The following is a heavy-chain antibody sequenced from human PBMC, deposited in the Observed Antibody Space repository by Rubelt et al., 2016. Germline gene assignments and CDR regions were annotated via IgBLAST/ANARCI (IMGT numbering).Heavy chain of an antibody. D-gene: IGHD2-2*03. J-gene: IGHJ4*02. CDR2: INPSGGST. V-gene: IGHV1-46*01. Sequence: GYIFTSYSMHWVRQAPGQGLEWMGIINPSGGSTTYAQKFQGRVSMTRDTSTSTVYMELSSLRYEDTAIYYCARDGYGNTRAVNTIDYWGQGTLVTVSS. CDR3: ARDGYGNTRAVNTIDY. CDR1: GYIFTSYS.